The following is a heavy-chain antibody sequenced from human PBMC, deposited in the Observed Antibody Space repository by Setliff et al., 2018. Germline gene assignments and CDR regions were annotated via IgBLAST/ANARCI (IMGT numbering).Heavy chain of an antibody. CDR2: IYRGDRST. CDR3: AKPRLELRWGFGY. D-gene: IGHD1-7*01. V-gene: IGHV3-23*03. Sequence: GGSLRLSCVASGFTFTDYAMSWVRQAPGKGLEWVSTIYRGDRSTFYADSVQGRFIIFRDGSKNTLYLQMDSLRGEDTAVYYCAKPRLELRWGFGYWGQGTPVTVSS. J-gene: IGHJ4*02. CDR1: GFTFTDYA.